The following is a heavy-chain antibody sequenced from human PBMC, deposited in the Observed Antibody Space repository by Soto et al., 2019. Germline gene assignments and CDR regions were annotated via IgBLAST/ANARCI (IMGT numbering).Heavy chain of an antibody. D-gene: IGHD1-1*01. CDR3: ARVGGNWNDDYFDY. J-gene: IGHJ4*02. CDR2: MNPNSGDT. V-gene: IGHV1-8*01. CDR1: GYTFSDHV. Sequence: QVQLVQSGAEVKKPGASVKVSCKASGYTFSDHVINWVRQASGQGPEWLGWMNPNSGDTGYAQNFQGRVTMTRDTSKRTAYMELSSLRSEDTAVYYCARVGGNWNDDYFDYWGQGTLVTVSS.